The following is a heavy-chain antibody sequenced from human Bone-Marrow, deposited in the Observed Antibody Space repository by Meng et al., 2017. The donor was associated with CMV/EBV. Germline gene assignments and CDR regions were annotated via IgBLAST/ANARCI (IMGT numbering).Heavy chain of an antibody. D-gene: IGHD5-24*01. CDR3: ARGPDGTESFEY. CDR1: GFTFSGYA. Sequence: GESLKISCAASGFTFSGYAMSWVRQAPGKGLEWVSTIFGRGDNTYYAESVKGRFTISRDNSKNTLYLQMNSLRAEDTAVYYCARGPDGTESFEYWGQGTLVTVSS. V-gene: IGHV3-23*01. CDR2: IFGRGDNT. J-gene: IGHJ4*02.